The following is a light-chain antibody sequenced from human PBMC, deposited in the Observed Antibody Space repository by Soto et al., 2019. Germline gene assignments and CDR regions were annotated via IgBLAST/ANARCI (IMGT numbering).Light chain of an antibody. CDR1: SSDVGSYTY. CDR3: SSYTSSSTLYV. Sequence: SVLTRPASVSGSPRQSITISCTGASSDVGSYTYVSWYQQHPGKAPKLMIYEVNNRPSGVSNRFSGSKSGNTASLTISGLQAEDEADYYCSSYTSSSTLYVFGTGTKVTVL. J-gene: IGLJ1*01. V-gene: IGLV2-14*01. CDR2: EVN.